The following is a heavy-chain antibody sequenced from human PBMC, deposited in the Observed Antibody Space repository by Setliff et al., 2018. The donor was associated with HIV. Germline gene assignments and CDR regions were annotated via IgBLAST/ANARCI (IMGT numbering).Heavy chain of an antibody. CDR3: ARELCSTGKSLDF. J-gene: IGHJ4*02. D-gene: IGHD6-19*01. CDR1: GFIFSTYS. Sequence: GGSLRLSCAASGFIFSTYSMNWVRQAPGKGLEWVAYISSDGGTIYYADSVKGRFTISRDNAKNSLSLQMNSLRAEDTAVYYCARELCSTGKSLDFWGQGTLVTVSS. CDR2: ISSDGGTI. V-gene: IGHV3-48*01.